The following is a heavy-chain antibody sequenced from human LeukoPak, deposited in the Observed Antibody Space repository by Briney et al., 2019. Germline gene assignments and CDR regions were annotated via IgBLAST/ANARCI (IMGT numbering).Heavy chain of an antibody. CDR2: IYTSGST. J-gene: IGHJ3*02. Sequence: SETLSLTCTVSGGSISSYYWSWIRQPAGKGLEWIGRIYTSGSTNYNLSLKSRVTMSVDTSKNQFSLKLSSVTAADTAVYYCARGGYDSRAHAFDIWGQGTMVTVSS. CDR1: GGSISSYY. CDR3: ARGGYDSRAHAFDI. V-gene: IGHV4-4*07. D-gene: IGHD3-22*01.